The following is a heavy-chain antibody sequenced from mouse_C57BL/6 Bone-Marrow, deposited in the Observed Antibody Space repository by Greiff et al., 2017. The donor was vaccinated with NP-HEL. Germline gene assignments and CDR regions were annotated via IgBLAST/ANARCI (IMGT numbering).Heavy chain of an antibody. D-gene: IGHD1-1*01. V-gene: IGHV14-3*01. CDR2: IDPANGNT. CDR1: GFNIKNTY. CDR3: DRSKNPPNYYYGSGPFDY. Sequence: EVQLQQSVAELVRPGASVKLSCTASGFNIKNTYMHWVKQRPEQGLEWIGSIDPANGNTKYAPKFQGKATITADTSSNTAYLQLSSLTSEDTAIYYCDRSKNPPNYYYGSGPFDYWGQGTTLTVSS. J-gene: IGHJ2*01.